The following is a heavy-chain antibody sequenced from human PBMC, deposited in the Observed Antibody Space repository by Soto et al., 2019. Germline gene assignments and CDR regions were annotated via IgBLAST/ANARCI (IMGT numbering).Heavy chain of an antibody. Sequence: PGGSLRLSCAASGFTVSSNYMSWVRQAPGKGLEWVSVIYSGGSTYYADSVKGRFTISRDNSKNTLYLQMNSLRAEDTAVYYCARDEGDTYYYYGMDVWGQGTTVTVSS. J-gene: IGHJ6*02. V-gene: IGHV3-53*01. CDR1: GFTVSSNY. D-gene: IGHD3-16*01. CDR3: ARDEGDTYYYYGMDV. CDR2: IYSGGST.